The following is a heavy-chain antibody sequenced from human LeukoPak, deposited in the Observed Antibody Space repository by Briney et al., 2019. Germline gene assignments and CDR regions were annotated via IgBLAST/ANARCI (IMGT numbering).Heavy chain of an antibody. V-gene: IGHV3-30-3*01. D-gene: IGHD6-19*01. J-gene: IGHJ4*02. CDR1: GFSFSTFA. CDR3: SKGQWLVEQTFDY. CDR2: ISSYGNNK. Sequence: GGSLRLSCVVSGFSFSTFAMHWVRQAPGKGLEWVAVISSYGNNKYHADSVKGRFTISRDNSKNTLFLQMNSLRAEDTAVYSCSKGQWLVEQTFDYWGQGTLVTVSS.